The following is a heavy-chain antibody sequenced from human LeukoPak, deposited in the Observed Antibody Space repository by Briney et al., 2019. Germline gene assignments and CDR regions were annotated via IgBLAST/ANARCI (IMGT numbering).Heavy chain of an antibody. V-gene: IGHV3-23*01. D-gene: IGHD3-10*01. J-gene: IGHJ4*02. CDR1: GFTFSNSA. CDR3: AKCAWFGDVPGGDY. CDR2: ISGSGDTT. Sequence: GGSLRLSCAASGFTFSNSAMSWVRQAPGKGLEWVSAISGSGDTTYYADSVKGRFAISRDNSKNTLYLQMTSLRADDTALYYCAKCAWFGDVPGGDYWGQRILVTVSS.